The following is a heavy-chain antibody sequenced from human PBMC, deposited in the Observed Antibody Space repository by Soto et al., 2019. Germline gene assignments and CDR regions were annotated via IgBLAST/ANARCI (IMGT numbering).Heavy chain of an antibody. CDR1: GDSIKYYY. CDR2: IYYSGAT. CDR3: VRGETKAHFDY. V-gene: IGHV4-59*01. Sequence: QVQLQESGPGLVKPSETLSLTCSVSGDSIKYYYWNWIRQPPGKGLEWIGYIYYSGATNYNPSLKSRVTISNNKFSLQLSSVTSADTAVYYCVRGETKAHFDYWGQGILVTVSS. D-gene: IGHD3-16*01. J-gene: IGHJ4*02.